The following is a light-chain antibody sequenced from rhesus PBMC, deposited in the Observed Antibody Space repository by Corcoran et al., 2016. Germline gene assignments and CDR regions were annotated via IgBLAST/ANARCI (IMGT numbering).Light chain of an antibody. CDR1: QGITND. Sequence: DIQMTQSPSSLSASVGDRVTITCRASQGITNDLAWYQQKPGETPKLLIYEASSLQSGIPSRFSVSGSGTDFTLTISSLQSEDVATYYCQHYYSTPYSFGQGTKVEIK. CDR3: QHYYSTPYS. J-gene: IGKJ2*01. CDR2: EAS. V-gene: IGKV1-25*01.